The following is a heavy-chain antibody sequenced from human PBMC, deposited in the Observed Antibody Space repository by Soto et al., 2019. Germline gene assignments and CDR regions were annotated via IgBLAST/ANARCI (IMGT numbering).Heavy chain of an antibody. D-gene: IGHD3-10*01. J-gene: IGHJ4*02. CDR2: ISGGGVST. CDR3: PIRVSKSVSFYNPLFDY. V-gene: IGHV3-23*01. CDR1: GFTFSNFA. Sequence: GGSLRLSCAGSGFTFSNFAMTWVRQAPGKGLEWVSVISGGGVSTYYADSVKGRFAVSRDNSKNTLYLQMSSLRAEDTAVYYCPIRVSKSVSFYNPLFDYRGQGTLVTVSS.